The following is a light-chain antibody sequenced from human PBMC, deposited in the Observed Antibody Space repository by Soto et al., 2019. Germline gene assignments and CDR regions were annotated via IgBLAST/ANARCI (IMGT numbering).Light chain of an antibody. Sequence: EIVLTQSPGTLSLSPGERATLSCRASQSVSSSYLAWYQQRHGQAPRLLIYVASNRATGTPDRFSGSGSGTDFTLTISRLEPEDFAVYYCQQYGSSPITFGQGTRLEIK. V-gene: IGKV3-20*01. CDR2: VAS. CDR3: QQYGSSPIT. J-gene: IGKJ5*01. CDR1: QSVSSSY.